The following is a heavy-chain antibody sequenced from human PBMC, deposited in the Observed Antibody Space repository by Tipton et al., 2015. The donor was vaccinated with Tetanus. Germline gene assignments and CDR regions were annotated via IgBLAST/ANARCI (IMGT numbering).Heavy chain of an antibody. CDR2: ISHSGST. V-gene: IGHV4-59*02. CDR3: ATTLGLGSGEGIGY. J-gene: IGHJ4*02. CDR1: GGSVSSYY. D-gene: IGHD3-10*01. Sequence: LRLSCTVSGGSVSSYYWSWIRQPPGKRLEWIGYISHSGSTGYNPSLKSRVTISVDTSKNQLSLKLRSVTAADTAVYYCATTLGLGSGEGIGYWGQGTLVTVSS.